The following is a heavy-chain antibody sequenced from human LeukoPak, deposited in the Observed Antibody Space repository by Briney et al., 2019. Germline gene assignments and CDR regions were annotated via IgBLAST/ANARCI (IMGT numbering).Heavy chain of an antibody. CDR3: ARGDGDYVRVFDC. D-gene: IGHD4-17*01. CDR1: GFTFSRYW. CDR2: IKQAGSEK. V-gene: IGHV3-7*01. Sequence: GGSLRLSCAASGFTFSRYWMSWVRQAPGKGLEWVANIKQAGSEKYYVDSVKGRFTISRDNAKNSLYLHMNSLRAEDTAVYYCARGDGDYVRVFDCWGQGTLVTVSS. J-gene: IGHJ4*02.